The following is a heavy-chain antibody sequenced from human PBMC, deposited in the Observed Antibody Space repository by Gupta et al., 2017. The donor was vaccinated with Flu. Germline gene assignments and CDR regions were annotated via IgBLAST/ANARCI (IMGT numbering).Heavy chain of an antibody. Sequence: NYAMHWVRQAPGMGLEWVAVISYDGSNKFYADSVKGRFTISRDNLKNTLYLEMNSLRAEDTAAYYCAKAGTRMVVGSHFDYWGQGSLVTVSS. J-gene: IGHJ4*02. V-gene: IGHV3-30*18. D-gene: IGHD3-10*01. CDR3: AKAGTRMVVGSHFDY. CDR2: ISYDGSNK. CDR1: NYA.